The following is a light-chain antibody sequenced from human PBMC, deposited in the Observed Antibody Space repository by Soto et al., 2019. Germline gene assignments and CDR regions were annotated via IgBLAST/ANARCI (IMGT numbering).Light chain of an antibody. V-gene: IGKV3-11*01. CDR3: QQRYNWPLT. CDR2: DAS. CDR1: QSVRTNY. J-gene: IGKJ4*01. Sequence: ENVLTQSPGTLSLSPGERATLSCRASQSVRTNYLAWYQQKPGQAPRLLIYDASNRATGIPARFSGSGSGTDFTLTISSLEPEDFAVYYCQQRYNWPLTFGGGTKVDIK.